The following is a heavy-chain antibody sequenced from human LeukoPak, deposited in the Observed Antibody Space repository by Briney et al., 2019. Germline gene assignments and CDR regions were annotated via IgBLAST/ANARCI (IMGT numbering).Heavy chain of an antibody. D-gene: IGHD3-10*01. J-gene: IGHJ5*02. Sequence: SETLSLTCTVSGGSISSSSYYWGWIRQPPGKGLEWIGSIYYSGSTYYNPSLKSRVTISVDTSKNQFSLKLSSVTAADTAVYHCARQMVRGVAHGFDPWGQGTLVTVSS. V-gene: IGHV4-39*01. CDR1: GGSISSSSYY. CDR3: ARQMVRGVAHGFDP. CDR2: IYYSGST.